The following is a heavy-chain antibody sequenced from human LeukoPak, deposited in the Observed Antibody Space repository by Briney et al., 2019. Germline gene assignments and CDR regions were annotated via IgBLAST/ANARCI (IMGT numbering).Heavy chain of an antibody. D-gene: IGHD3-10*01. J-gene: IGHJ4*02. CDR2: INPSGGST. CDR3: AREPSGRGYCGSGSYYLFDY. Sequence: AASVKVSCKASGYTFTIYDINWVRQATGQGLEWMGIINPSGGSTSYAQKFQGRVTMTRDTSTSTVYMELSSLRSEDTAVYYCAREPSGRGYCGSGSYYLFDYWGQGTLVTVSS. CDR1: GYTFTIYD. V-gene: IGHV1-46*01.